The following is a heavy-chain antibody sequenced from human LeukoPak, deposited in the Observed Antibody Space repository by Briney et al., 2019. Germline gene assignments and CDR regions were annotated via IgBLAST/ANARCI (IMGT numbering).Heavy chain of an antibody. Sequence: SETLSLTCAVYGGSFSGYYWSWIRRPPGKGLEWIGEINHSGSTNYNPSLKSRVTISVDTSKNQFSLKLSSVTAADTAVYYCARGRESIVVVPAASNFDYWGQGTLVTVSS. CDR3: ARGRESIVVVPAASNFDY. CDR1: GGSFSGYY. V-gene: IGHV4-34*01. CDR2: INHSGST. D-gene: IGHD2-2*01. J-gene: IGHJ4*02.